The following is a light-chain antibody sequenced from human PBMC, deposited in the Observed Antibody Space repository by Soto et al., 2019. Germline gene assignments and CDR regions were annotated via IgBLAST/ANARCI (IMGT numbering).Light chain of an antibody. CDR1: SSNIGAGYD. Sequence: QSVLTQPPSVSGAPGQRVTISCTESSSNIGAGYDVHWYQQLPGTAPKLLIYGNSNRPSGVPDRFSGSKSGTSASLAITGLQADDLADYYCQSYDSRLTTWVFGGGTKLTVL. J-gene: IGLJ3*02. CDR3: QSYDSRLTTWV. CDR2: GNS. V-gene: IGLV1-40*01.